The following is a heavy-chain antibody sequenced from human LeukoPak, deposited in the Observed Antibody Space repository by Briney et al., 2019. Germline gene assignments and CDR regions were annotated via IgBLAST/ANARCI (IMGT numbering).Heavy chain of an antibody. CDR3: ARDSHYGENYYYGMDV. CDR1: GFTFSSYA. Sequence: GGSPRLSCAASGFTFSSYAMHWVRQAPGKGLEWVAVISYDGSNKYYADSVKGRFTISRDNSKNTLYLQMNSLRAEDTAVYYCARDSHYGENYYYGMDVWGQGTTVTVSS. J-gene: IGHJ6*02. D-gene: IGHD4-17*01. V-gene: IGHV3-30-3*01. CDR2: ISYDGSNK.